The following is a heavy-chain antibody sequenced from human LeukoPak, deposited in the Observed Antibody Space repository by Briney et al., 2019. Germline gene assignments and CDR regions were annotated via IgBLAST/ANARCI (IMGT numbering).Heavy chain of an antibody. CDR2: INGDGRNI. Sequence: GGSLRLSCVASGFTFSSYWMHWVRQDPRKGLVWVSRINGDGRNINYADSVRGRFTISRDNAKDTLYLQMNTLRVEDTAVYYCAKTRGYTYGYFDYWGQGTLVTVSS. CDR3: AKTRGYTYGYFDY. V-gene: IGHV3-74*01. J-gene: IGHJ4*02. CDR1: GFTFSSYW. D-gene: IGHD5-18*01.